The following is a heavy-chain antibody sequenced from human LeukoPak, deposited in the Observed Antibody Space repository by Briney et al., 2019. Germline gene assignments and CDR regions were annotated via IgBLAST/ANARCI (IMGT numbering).Heavy chain of an antibody. Sequence: GKSLKISCEVSGSRFTGYWIAWVRQMPGRGLEWMGIIYPGDSDARYSPSFQGQVTISVDKSTNTAYLQWSSLKASDTAIYYCARRRYSGSLYGMDVWGQGTTVTVSS. J-gene: IGHJ6*02. CDR1: GSRFTGYW. CDR2: IYPGDSDA. CDR3: ARRRYSGSLYGMDV. V-gene: IGHV5-51*01. D-gene: IGHD1-26*01.